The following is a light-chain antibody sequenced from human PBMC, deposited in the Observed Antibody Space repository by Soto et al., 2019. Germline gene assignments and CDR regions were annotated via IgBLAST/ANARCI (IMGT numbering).Light chain of an antibody. V-gene: IGLV1-40*01. CDR1: SSNIGAGYD. CDR3: QSYDSSLSGSRV. Sequence: QSALTQPPSVSGAPGQRVTISCTGSSSNIGAGYDVHWYQQLPGTAPKLLIYANNNRPSGVPDRFSGSKSGTSASLAITGLQADDEADYYCQSYDSSLSGSRVFGGGTKLTVL. J-gene: IGLJ3*02. CDR2: ANN.